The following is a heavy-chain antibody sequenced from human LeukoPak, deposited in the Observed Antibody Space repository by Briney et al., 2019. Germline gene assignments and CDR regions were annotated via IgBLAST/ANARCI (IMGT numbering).Heavy chain of an antibody. V-gene: IGHV4-59*01. CDR2: IYYSGST. Sequence: SETLYLTCTVSGGSISSYYWSWIRQPPGKGLEWIGYIYYSGSTNYNPSLKSRVTISVDTSKNQFSLKLSSVTAADTAVYYCAREASYYYDSSGYYYAYYYYYMDVWGKGTTVTVSS. CDR1: GGSISSYY. CDR3: AREASYYYDSSGYYYAYYYYYMDV. J-gene: IGHJ6*03. D-gene: IGHD3-22*01.